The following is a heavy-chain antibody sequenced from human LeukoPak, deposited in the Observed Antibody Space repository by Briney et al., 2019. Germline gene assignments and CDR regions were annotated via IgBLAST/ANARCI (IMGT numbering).Heavy chain of an antibody. D-gene: IGHD3-22*01. CDR3: AKDPRHDNYYDSSGYDY. Sequence: GGSLRLSCAASGFTLSSYAMHWVRQAPGKGLEWVSAISGSGGSTYYADSVKGRFTISRDNSKNTLYLQMNSLRAEDTAVYYCAKDPRHDNYYDSSGYDYWGQGTLVTVSS. J-gene: IGHJ4*02. CDR2: ISGSGGST. V-gene: IGHV3-23*01. CDR1: GFTLSSYA.